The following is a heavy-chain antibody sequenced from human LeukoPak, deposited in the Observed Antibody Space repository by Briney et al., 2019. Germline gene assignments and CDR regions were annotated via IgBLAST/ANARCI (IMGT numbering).Heavy chain of an antibody. J-gene: IGHJ4*02. CDR2: IYSGGST. Sequence: PGGSLRLSCAASGFTVSSNYMSWVRQAPGKGLEWVSVIYSGGSTYYADSVKGRFTISRDNSKNTLYLQMNSLRAEDTAVYCCARGYPGYYDILTGYYKGYYFDYWGQGTLVTVSS. D-gene: IGHD3-9*01. CDR1: GFTVSSNY. CDR3: ARGYPGYYDILTGYYKGYYFDY. V-gene: IGHV3-66*01.